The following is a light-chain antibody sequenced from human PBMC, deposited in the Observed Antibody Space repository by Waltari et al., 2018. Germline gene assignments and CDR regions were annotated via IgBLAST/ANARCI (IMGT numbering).Light chain of an antibody. J-gene: IGLJ2*01. Sequence: QSVLTQPPSMSGAPGQRVTISCTGTTSNIGAGYDVNWYQQLPGRAPKLLIYGDNHRPSGVPDRFSASKSGTSASLVITGLQAEDEGDYYCQSYDNSLQFGGGTKLTVL. CDR3: QSYDNSLQ. CDR1: TSNIGAGYD. CDR2: GDN. V-gene: IGLV1-40*01.